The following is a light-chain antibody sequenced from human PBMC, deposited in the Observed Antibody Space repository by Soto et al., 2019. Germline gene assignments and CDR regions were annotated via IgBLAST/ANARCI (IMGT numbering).Light chain of an antibody. CDR1: QSISYSSNKKNQ. J-gene: IGKJ5*01. CDR3: QQYHSSPVT. V-gene: IGKV4-1*01. CDR2: WAS. Sequence: DIVMTQSPDSLAVSLGERATINCKSSQSISYSSNKKNQLAWYQQKPGQPPQLLIYWASTRESGVPDRFTGSGSGTDFTLTISSLQAEDVAVYYCQQYHSSPVTFGVGTRLEIK.